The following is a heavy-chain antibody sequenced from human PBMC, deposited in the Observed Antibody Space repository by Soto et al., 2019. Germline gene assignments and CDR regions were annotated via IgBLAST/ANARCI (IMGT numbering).Heavy chain of an antibody. CDR2: VYYDGSNQ. V-gene: IGHV3-33*01. Sequence: QVQLVESGGSVVQPGTSLRLSCAASGFTFKNYGMHWVRQAPGKGLEWVAIVYYDGSNQYYADSVKGRFTISRDNSKNTLSLQMNSLRVDDTAMYYCARDLSDYWGQGTLVTVSS. CDR1: GFTFKNYG. J-gene: IGHJ4*02. CDR3: ARDLSDY.